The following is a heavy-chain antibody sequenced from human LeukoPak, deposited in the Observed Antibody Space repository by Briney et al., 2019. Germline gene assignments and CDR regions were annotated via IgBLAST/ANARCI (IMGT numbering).Heavy chain of an antibody. V-gene: IGHV3-7*01. Sequence: GGSLRLSCAASGFTFSSYWMSWVRQAPGKGLEWVANIKQDGSEKYYVDSVKGRFTISRDNAKNSLYLQMNSLRAEDTAVYYCARVSPFHSSSWYRPDAFDIWGQGTMVTVSS. D-gene: IGHD6-13*01. CDR2: IKQDGSEK. CDR1: GFTFSSYW. CDR3: ARVSPFHSSSWYRPDAFDI. J-gene: IGHJ3*02.